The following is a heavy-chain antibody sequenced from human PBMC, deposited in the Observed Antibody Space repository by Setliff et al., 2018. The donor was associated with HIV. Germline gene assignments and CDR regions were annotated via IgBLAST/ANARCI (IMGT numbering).Heavy chain of an antibody. Sequence: SETLSLTCSVSGDSISSGSYYWSWIRLPAGKGLEWIGQIHTTGSTNYNPSLKSRVTISVDTSKNQFSLNLDSVTTTDTAVYYCARRTFGSGRIDPWGQGTLVTVSS. V-gene: IGHV4-61*09. CDR3: ARRTFGSGRIDP. CDR2: IHTTGST. D-gene: IGHD3-16*01. J-gene: IGHJ5*02. CDR1: GDSISSGSYY.